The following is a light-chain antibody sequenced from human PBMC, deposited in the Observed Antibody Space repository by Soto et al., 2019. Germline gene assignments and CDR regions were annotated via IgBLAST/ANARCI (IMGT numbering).Light chain of an antibody. CDR3: QSFDTNLNAVV. Sequence: QSVLTQPPSVSGAPGQSVTISCIGSGSNIGAGYDVHWYQQLPGVAPKLLIFDTANRPSGVPGRFSGSKFGASASLAITGLLPEDEADFFCQSFDTNLNAVVFGGGTRLTVL. CDR1: GSNIGAGYD. CDR2: DTA. J-gene: IGLJ2*01. V-gene: IGLV1-40*01.